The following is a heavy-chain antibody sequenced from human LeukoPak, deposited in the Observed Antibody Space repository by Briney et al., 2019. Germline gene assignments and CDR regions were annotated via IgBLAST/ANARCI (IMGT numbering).Heavy chain of an antibody. CDR1: GFTFSSYW. CDR2: ISSDGSTT. V-gene: IGHV3-74*01. CDR3: ARALDR. D-gene: IGHD3-16*02. J-gene: IGHJ4*02. Sequence: PGGSLRLSCAASGFTFSSYWMHWVRQATGKGLVWVSRISSDGSTTSYADSVKGRFTISRDNAKNTLYLQMTSLKAEDTAVYYCARALDRWGQGTLVTVSP.